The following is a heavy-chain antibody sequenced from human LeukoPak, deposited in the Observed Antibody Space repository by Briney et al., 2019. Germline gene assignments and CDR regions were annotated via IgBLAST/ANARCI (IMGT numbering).Heavy chain of an antibody. CDR2: IKQDGSEK. V-gene: IGHV3-7*03. D-gene: IGHD5-24*01. J-gene: IGHJ4*02. CDR1: GFTFSSYS. CDR3: AREGSDGGYFDY. Sequence: GGSLRLSCAASGFTFSSYSMSWVRQAPGKGLEWVADIKQDGSEKYYVDSVKGRFTISRDNAKNSLYLQMDSLRAEDTAVYCCAREGSDGGYFDYWGQGNLVTVSS.